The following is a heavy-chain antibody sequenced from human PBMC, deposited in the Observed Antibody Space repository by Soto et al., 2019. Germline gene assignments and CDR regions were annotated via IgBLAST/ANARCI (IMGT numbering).Heavy chain of an antibody. D-gene: IGHD2-2*01. CDR3: ARGNQLVVPAASTWFDP. Sequence: PSETLSLTCTVSGGSISSSSYYWGWIRQPPGKGLEWIGSIYYSGSTYYNPSLKSRVTISVDTSKNQFSLKLSSVTAADTAVYYCARGNQLVVPAASTWFDPWGQGTLVTVSS. CDR1: GGSISSSSYY. V-gene: IGHV4-39*01. CDR2: IYYSGST. J-gene: IGHJ5*02.